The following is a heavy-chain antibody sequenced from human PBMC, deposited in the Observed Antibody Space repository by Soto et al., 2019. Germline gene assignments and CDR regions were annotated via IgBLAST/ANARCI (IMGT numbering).Heavy chain of an antibody. CDR2: IWYDGSNK. D-gene: IGHD2-2*02. CDR3: ARGLGYCSSTSCYSVNASDY. CDR1: GFTFSSYG. J-gene: IGHJ4*02. Sequence: PGGSLRLSCAASGFTFSSYGMHWVRQAPGKGLEWVAVIWYDGSNKYYADSVRGRFTISRDNSKNTLYLQMNSLRAEDTAVYYCARGLGYCSSTSCYSVNASDYWGQGTLVTVSS. V-gene: IGHV3-33*01.